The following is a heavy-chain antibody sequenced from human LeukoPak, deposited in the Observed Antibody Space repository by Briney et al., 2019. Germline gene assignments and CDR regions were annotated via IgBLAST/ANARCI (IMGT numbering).Heavy chain of an antibody. Sequence: ASVKVSCKASGYTFTSYGISWVRQAPGQGLEWMGWISAYNGNTNYAQKFQGRVTMTRDTSISTAYMELSRLRSDDTAVYYCARVRAVVPAENGMDVWGQGTTVTVSS. J-gene: IGHJ6*02. D-gene: IGHD2-2*01. V-gene: IGHV1-18*01. CDR1: GYTFTSYG. CDR3: ARVRAVVPAENGMDV. CDR2: ISAYNGNT.